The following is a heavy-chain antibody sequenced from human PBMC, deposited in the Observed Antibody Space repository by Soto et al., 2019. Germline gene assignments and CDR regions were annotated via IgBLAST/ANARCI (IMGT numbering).Heavy chain of an antibody. CDR3: ARGRTVSTYSSYWYSGWYFDL. CDR1: GGSIIRDY. CDR2: INHSGST. J-gene: IGHJ2*01. Sequence: AETLSLTCAVYGGSIIRDYWIWSRHPPGKGLEWIGEINHSGSTNYNPSLESRVTISVDTSKNQFSLKLNSVTAADTAVYYCARGRTVSTYSSYWYSGWYFDLWGRGTLVTVSS. D-gene: IGHD6-13*01. V-gene: IGHV4-34*01.